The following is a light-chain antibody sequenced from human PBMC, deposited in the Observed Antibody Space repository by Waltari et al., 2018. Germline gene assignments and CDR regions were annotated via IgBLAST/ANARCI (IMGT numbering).Light chain of an antibody. Sequence: EVVLTQSPGTLSLSPGDTATLSCRASQSIGRYLVWYQQNSGQAPRPLIYGASPRATGIPDRFSGSGSGTDFSLTISRLEAEDFAVYYCQNHERLPATFGQGTKVEIK. CDR3: QNHERLPAT. CDR2: GAS. V-gene: IGKV3-20*01. CDR1: QSIGRY. J-gene: IGKJ1*01.